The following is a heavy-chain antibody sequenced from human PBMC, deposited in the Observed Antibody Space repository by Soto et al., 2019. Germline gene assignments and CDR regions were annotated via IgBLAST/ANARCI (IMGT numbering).Heavy chain of an antibody. CDR3: AKDLSPMSRNWPADY. Sequence: GGSLRLSCAASGFTFSDYYMSWIRQAPGKGLEWVAYISSSSNTIYYADSVKGRFTISRDNAKNSLSLQMDSLRAEDTAVYYCAKDLSPMSRNWPADYWGQGTLVTVSS. V-gene: IGHV3-11*04. CDR2: ISSSSNTI. J-gene: IGHJ4*02. CDR1: GFTFSDYY. D-gene: IGHD6-13*01.